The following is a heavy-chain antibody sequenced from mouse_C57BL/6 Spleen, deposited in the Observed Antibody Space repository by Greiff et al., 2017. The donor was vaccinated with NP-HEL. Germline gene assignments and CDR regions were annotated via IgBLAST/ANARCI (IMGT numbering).Heavy chain of an antibody. D-gene: IGHD1-1*01. CDR2: INPSNGGT. V-gene: IGHV1-53*01. CDR3: ARNYGSNSSWFAY. J-gene: IGHJ3*01. CDR1: GYTFTSYW. Sequence: VQLQQPGTELVKPGASVKLSCKASGYTFTSYWMHWVKQRPGQGLEWIGNINPSNGGTNYNEKFQSKATLTVDKSSSTAYMQLSSLTSDDSAVYYCARNYGSNSSWFAYWGQGTLVTVSA.